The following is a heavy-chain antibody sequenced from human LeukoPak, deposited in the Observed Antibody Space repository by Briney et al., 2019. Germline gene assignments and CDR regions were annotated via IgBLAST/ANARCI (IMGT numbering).Heavy chain of an antibody. D-gene: IGHD2-15*01. J-gene: IGHJ6*02. V-gene: IGHV1-18*01. Sequence: ASVKVSWKASGYTLTSYGISWVRQAPGQGLEWMGWIRAYNSKTNYAQKLQGRVTMTTDTSTSTAYMELRSLRSDDTAVYYCARDAASYCSGGSCQAGVHYDYYGMDVWGQGTTVTVSS. CDR3: ARDAASYCSGGSCQAGVHYDYYGMDV. CDR2: IRAYNSKT. CDR1: GYTLTSYG.